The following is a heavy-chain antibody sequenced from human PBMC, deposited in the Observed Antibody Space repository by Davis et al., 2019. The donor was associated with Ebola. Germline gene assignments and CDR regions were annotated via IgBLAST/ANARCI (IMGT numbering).Heavy chain of an antibody. CDR1: GFTFSNYW. CDR3: AREYSLYYYDSSGYGRAWYFDL. J-gene: IGHJ2*01. V-gene: IGHV3-7*03. CDR2: IKQDGSEK. Sequence: GESLKISCAASGFTFSNYWMSWVRQAPGKGLEWVANIKQDGSEKYYVDSVKGRFTISRDNAKNSLYLQMNSLRAEDTAVYYCAREYSLYYYDSSGYGRAWYFDLWGRGTLVTVSS. D-gene: IGHD3-22*01.